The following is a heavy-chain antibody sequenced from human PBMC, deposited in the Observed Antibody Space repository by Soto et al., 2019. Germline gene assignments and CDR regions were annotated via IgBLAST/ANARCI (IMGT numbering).Heavy chain of an antibody. CDR2: INPSGGST. CDR1: GYTFTSYY. V-gene: IGHV1-46*01. CDR3: ARDLGYGSATAGVGMDV. Sequence: ASVKVSCKASGYTFTSYYMHWVRQAPGQGLEWMGIINPSGGSTSYAQKFQGRVTMTRDTSTSTVYMELSSLRSEDTAVYYCARDLGYGSATAGVGMDVWGQGTTVTVSS. J-gene: IGHJ6*02. D-gene: IGHD3-10*01.